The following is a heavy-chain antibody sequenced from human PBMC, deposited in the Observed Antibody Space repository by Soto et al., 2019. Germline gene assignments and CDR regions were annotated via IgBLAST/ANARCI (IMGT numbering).Heavy chain of an antibody. CDR2: IDSSSSDI. CDR3: ARDRPVDVVPTIPTYYYHMHV. V-gene: IGHV3-48*01. D-gene: IGHD5-12*01. CDR1: GLIFSSYS. Sequence: EVHLAESGGGLVQPGGSLRLSCAASGLIFSSYSMNWVRQAPGKGLEWVSYIDSSSSDIHYADSVRGRFTISRDNAKKSLFLQMDSLRVEDMAVFYCARDRPVDVVPTIPTYYYHMHVWGKGTTVTVSS. J-gene: IGHJ6*03.